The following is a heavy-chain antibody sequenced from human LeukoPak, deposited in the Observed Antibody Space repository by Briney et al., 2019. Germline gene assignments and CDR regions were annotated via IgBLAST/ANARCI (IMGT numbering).Heavy chain of an antibody. CDR3: ARGGSAAGHDY. D-gene: IGHD6-13*01. CDR2: MSHDGSDE. Sequence: GTSLRLSCVASGFTFNTYDMHWVRQAPGKTLEWVAFMSHDGSDEYYADSVKGPFTISRDNSRNTLYLQLNSLGDEDTAVFYCARGGSAAGHDYWGQGTLVTVSS. CDR1: GFTFNTYD. V-gene: IGHV3-30-3*01. J-gene: IGHJ4*02.